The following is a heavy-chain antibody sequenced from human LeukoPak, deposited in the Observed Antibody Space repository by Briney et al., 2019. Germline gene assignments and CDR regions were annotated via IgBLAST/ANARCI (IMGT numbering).Heavy chain of an antibody. Sequence: GGSLKLSCSASGFTFSSYGMSWVRQAPRKGPEWVANNNLDGRQRFYVDCVKGRFTISRASTENSLYLQMNSLRVEDTAVYYCARDTDDFQGLDIWGQGTVVTASS. CDR1: GFTFSSYG. D-gene: IGHD3-3*01. V-gene: IGHV3-7*01. CDR2: NNLDGRQR. J-gene: IGHJ3*02. CDR3: ARDTDDFQGLDI.